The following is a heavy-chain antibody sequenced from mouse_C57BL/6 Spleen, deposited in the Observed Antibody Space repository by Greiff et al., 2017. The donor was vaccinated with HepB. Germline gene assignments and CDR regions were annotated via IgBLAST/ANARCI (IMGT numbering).Heavy chain of an antibody. Sequence: QVQLQQPGAELVRPGTSVKLSCKASGYTFTSYWMHWVKQRPGQGLEWIGVIDPSDSYTNYNQKFKGKATLTVDTSSSTAYMQLSSLTSEDSAVYYCARGGDLYAMDYWGQGTSVTVSS. D-gene: IGHD3-3*01. CDR1: GYTFTSYW. CDR2: IDPSDSYT. J-gene: IGHJ4*01. V-gene: IGHV1-59*01. CDR3: ARGGDLYAMDY.